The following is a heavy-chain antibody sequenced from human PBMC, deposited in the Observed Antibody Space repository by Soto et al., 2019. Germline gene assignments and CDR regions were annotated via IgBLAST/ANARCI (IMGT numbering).Heavy chain of an antibody. CDR1: GGTFSSFA. CDR3: ARDRDHTYDY. CDR2: IIPIFGTT. Sequence: HAQLVQSGAEVKKPGSSVKVSCKASGGTFSSFAISWVRQAPGQGLEWMGGIIPIFGTTNYAQKFQGRVTITADESTSTAYMEVTTLRSEDTAVYYCARDRDHTYDYWGQGTLVTVSS. J-gene: IGHJ4*02. V-gene: IGHV1-69*01.